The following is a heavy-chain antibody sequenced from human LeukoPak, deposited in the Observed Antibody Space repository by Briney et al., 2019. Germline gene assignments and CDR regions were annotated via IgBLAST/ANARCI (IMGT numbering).Heavy chain of an antibody. CDR3: AKDPYYDILTGYFYFDY. CDR1: GFHFRNYA. CDR2: ISGSGYST. D-gene: IGHD3-9*01. V-gene: IGHV3-23*01. J-gene: IGHJ4*02. Sequence: GGSLRLSCAASGFHFRNYAMSWVRQAPGKGLEWVSAISGSGYSTYYADSVKGRFTISRDNSKNTLYLQMNSLRAEDTAVYYCAKDPYYDILTGYFYFDYWGQGTLVTVSS.